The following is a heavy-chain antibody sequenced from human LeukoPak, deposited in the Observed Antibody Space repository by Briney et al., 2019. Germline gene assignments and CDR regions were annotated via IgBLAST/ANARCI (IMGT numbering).Heavy chain of an antibody. CDR1: GFTVSSNY. CDR3: ARMPRPGYFDL. J-gene: IGHJ2*01. D-gene: IGHD2-2*01. CDR2: IYSGGST. Sequence: PGGSLRLSCAASGFTVSSNYMSWVRQAPGRELEWVSVIYSGGSTYYADSVKGRFTISRDNSKNTLYLQMNSLRAEDTAVYYCARMPRPGYFDLWGRGTLVTVSS. V-gene: IGHV3-66*02.